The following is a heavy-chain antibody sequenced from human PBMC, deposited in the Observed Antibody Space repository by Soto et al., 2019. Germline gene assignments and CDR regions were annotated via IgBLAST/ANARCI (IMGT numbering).Heavy chain of an antibody. CDR1: GFTFSSYA. CDR2: ISYDGSNK. CDR3: ARGAGIVVVVAAATDY. Sequence: GGSLRLSCAASGFTFSSYAMHWVRQAPGKGLEWVAVISYDGSNKYYADSVKGRFTISRDNSKNTLYLQMNSLRAEDTAVYYCARGAGIVVVVAAATDYWGQGTLVTVSS. V-gene: IGHV3-30-3*01. J-gene: IGHJ4*02. D-gene: IGHD2-15*01.